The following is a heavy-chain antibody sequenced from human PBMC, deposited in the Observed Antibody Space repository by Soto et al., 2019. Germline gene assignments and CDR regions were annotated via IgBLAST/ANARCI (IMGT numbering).Heavy chain of an antibody. Sequence: SVKVSCKASGGTFSSYTISWVRQAPGQGLEWMGRIIPILGIANYAQKFQGRVTITADKSISTAYMDLSSLKSEDTAVYYCAIQRSGVVYWGQGPLVTVSS. J-gene: IGHJ4*02. CDR2: IIPILGIA. V-gene: IGHV1-69*02. CDR1: GGTFSSYT. CDR3: AIQRSGVVY. D-gene: IGHD2-15*01.